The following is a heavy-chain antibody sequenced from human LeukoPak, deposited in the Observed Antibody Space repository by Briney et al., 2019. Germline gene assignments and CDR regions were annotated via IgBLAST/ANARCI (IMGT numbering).Heavy chain of an antibody. D-gene: IGHD4-17*01. V-gene: IGHV3-23*01. CDR2: ISGSGGST. CDR1: GFTFSNYA. Sequence: GGSLRLSCAASGFTFSNYAMSWVRQAPGNGLEWVSGISGSGGSTYYADSVKGRFTISRDNSKNTLYLQMNSLRAEDTAVYYCAKDRDYGDYRYFDLWGRGTLVTVSS. CDR3: AKDRDYGDYRYFDL. J-gene: IGHJ2*01.